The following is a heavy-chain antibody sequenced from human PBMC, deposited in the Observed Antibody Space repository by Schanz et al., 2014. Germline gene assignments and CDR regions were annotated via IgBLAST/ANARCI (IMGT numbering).Heavy chain of an antibody. V-gene: IGHV3-73*01. CDR2: IRTKPQSYAT. CDR3: ARSDNSRNY. CDR1: GFSFSGSA. J-gene: IGHJ4*02. Sequence: EVQLVESGGGLVQPGGSLTLSCAASGFSFSGSAMHWVRQAPGLGLEWVGRIRTKPQSYATIYAASVKGRFTISRDDSKNTAYLQMNSLKTEDTAVYYCARSDNSRNYWGQGTLVTVSP.